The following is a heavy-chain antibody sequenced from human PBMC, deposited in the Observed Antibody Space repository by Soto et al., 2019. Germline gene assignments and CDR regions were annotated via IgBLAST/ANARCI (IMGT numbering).Heavy chain of an antibody. V-gene: IGHV3-23*01. CDR2: ISGSGGST. Sequence: EMQLLESGGGVVQAGGSLRLACAASGFTFSSFAMSCVRQAPGKGLDWVSAISGSGGSTYSADYVKGRFTISRDNSKNTLYLEMSSLRAEDTDVYSCASGFSAGTGSPPDFWGQGSLVTVSS. D-gene: IGHD6-13*01. J-gene: IGHJ4*02. CDR1: GFTFSSFA. CDR3: ASGFSAGTGSPPDF.